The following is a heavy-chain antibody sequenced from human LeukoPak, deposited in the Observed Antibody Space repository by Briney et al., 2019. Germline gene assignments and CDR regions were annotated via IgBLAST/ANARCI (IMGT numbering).Heavy chain of an antibody. V-gene: IGHV3-23*01. CDR2: ISPSGDIT. J-gene: IGHJ3*02. CDR1: GFTFSNHG. CDR3: ARDGPKNTYGSNGDAFDI. D-gene: IGHD5-18*01. Sequence: PGGSLRLSCAASGFTFSNHGMNWVRQAPGKGLEWVSGISPSGDITYYADSVKGRFTISRDNSKNTLYLQMNSLRAEDTAVYYCARDGPKNTYGSNGDAFDIWGQGTMVTVSS.